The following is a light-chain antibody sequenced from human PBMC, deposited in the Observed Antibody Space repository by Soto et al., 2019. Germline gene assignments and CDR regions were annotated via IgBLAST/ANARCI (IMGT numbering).Light chain of an antibody. V-gene: IGKV1-5*01. J-gene: IGKJ2*01. CDR1: QSISTW. CDR2: DVS. CDR3: QQYNSYTT. Sequence: DIQMTQSPSTLSASVGDRVTITCRASQSISTWLAWYQQKPGKAPKLLIYDVSSLQSGVPSRFSGHGSGTDFTLTISSLQPDDFATYYCQQYNSYTTFGQGTKLEIK.